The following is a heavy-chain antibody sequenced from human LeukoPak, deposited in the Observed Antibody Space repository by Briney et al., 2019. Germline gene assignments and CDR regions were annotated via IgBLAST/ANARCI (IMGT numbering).Heavy chain of an antibody. D-gene: IGHD4-23*01. Sequence: KPSETLSLTCTVSGGSISSYYWSWIRQPPGKGLEWIGYIYYSGSTNYNPSLKSRVTISVDTSKNQFSLKLSSVTAADTAVYYCAREYYGGRDYFDYWGQGTLVTVSS. CDR1: GGSISSYY. V-gene: IGHV4-59*01. CDR2: IYYSGST. CDR3: AREYYGGRDYFDY. J-gene: IGHJ4*02.